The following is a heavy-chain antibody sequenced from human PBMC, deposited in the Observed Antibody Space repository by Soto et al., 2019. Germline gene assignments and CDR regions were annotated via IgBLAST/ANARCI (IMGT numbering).Heavy chain of an antibody. CDR3: ARPSPEGYYYGMDV. V-gene: IGHV3-33*01. J-gene: IGHJ6*02. Sequence: GGSLRLSCAASGFTFSSYGMHWVRQAPGKGLEWVAVIWYDGSNKYYADSVKGRLTISRDNSKNTLYLQMNSLRAEDTAVYYCARPSPEGYYYGMDVWGQGTTVTVSS. CDR2: IWYDGSNK. CDR1: GFTFSSYG.